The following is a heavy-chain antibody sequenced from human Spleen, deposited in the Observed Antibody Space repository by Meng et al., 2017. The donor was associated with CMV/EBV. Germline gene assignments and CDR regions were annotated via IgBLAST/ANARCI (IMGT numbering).Heavy chain of an antibody. CDR1: GYTFTSYD. CDR3: AREGCTNISCYMSVRFDP. D-gene: IGHD2-2*02. CDR2: IIPIFGTA. V-gene: IGHV1-69*05. J-gene: IGHJ5*02. Sequence: SVKVSCKASGYTFTSYDINWVRQAPGQGLEWMGGIIPIFGTANYAQKFQGRVTITTDESTSTGYMELSSLRFEDTAVYYCAREGCTNISCYMSVRFDPWGQGTLVTVSS.